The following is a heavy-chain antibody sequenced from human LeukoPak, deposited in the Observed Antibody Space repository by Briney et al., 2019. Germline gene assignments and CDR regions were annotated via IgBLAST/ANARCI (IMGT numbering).Heavy chain of an antibody. V-gene: IGHV4-61*02. Sequence: SQTLSLTCTVSGGSISSGSFYWSWIRRPAGKGLEWIGRIYTSGSTNYNPSLKSRVTISVDTSKNQFSLKLSSVTAADTAVYYCARWYYDSSGYFDYWGQGTLVTVSS. CDR1: GGSISSGSFY. D-gene: IGHD3-22*01. CDR3: ARWYYDSSGYFDY. J-gene: IGHJ4*02. CDR2: IYTSGST.